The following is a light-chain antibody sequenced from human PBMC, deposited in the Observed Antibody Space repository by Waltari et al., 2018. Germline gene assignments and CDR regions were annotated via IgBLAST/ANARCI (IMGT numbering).Light chain of an antibody. CDR1: ATDVGGYND. V-gene: IGLV2-14*03. Sequence: QSALTQPASVSGSPGQSITISCTGTATDVGGYNDVSWYQQHPGKAPKLIIFDVSSRPSGISNRFSGSKFGNTASLTISGVQPEDEADYYCCSFTSSSTWVFGGGTKLTVL. CDR2: DVS. J-gene: IGLJ3*02. CDR3: CSFTSSSTWV.